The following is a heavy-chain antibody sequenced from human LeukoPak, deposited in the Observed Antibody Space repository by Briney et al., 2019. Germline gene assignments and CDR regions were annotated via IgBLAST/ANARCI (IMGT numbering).Heavy chain of an antibody. J-gene: IGHJ4*02. D-gene: IGHD1-1*01. CDR1: AFTFSDYA. CDR3: AQESATGFDYWGQATGFDY. V-gene: IGHV3-23*01. Sequence: GGSLRLSCAASAFTFSDYAMSWVRQAPGKGLEWVSVISGSYDTTYYADSVKGRFTISRDNSKNTLYLQMNNLRAEDTAVYYCAQESATGFDYWGQATGFDYWGQGTLVTVSS. CDR2: ISGSYDTT.